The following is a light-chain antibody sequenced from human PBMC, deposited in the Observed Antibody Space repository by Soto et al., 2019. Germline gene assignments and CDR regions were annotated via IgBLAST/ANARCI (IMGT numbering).Light chain of an antibody. CDR1: QTVSSN. Sequence: EIILTQSPDTLSLSPVERATLSCMASQTVSSNYLAWCQQRPGQAPRLLIYGASSRATGIPARFSGSGSGTEFTLTINSLQSEDSAVYYCQKHNQWPINFGQGTRLEIK. V-gene: IGKV3D-15*01. CDR3: QKHNQWPIN. CDR2: GAS. J-gene: IGKJ5*01.